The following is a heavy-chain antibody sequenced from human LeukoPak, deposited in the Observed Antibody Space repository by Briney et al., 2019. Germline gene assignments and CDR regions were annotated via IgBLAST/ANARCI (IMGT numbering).Heavy chain of an antibody. CDR2: VREDGSAK. CDR3: ARDRDTAMVGGHDY. D-gene: IGHD5-18*01. CDR1: GFTFINYR. V-gene: IGHV3-7*01. J-gene: IGHJ4*02. Sequence: PGGSLRLFCAAYGFTFINYRMSWVRQAPGKGLEWVANVREDGSAKYYVDSVKGRFTISRDNAEKSLYLEMDSLRVEDTAVYYCARDRDTAMVGGHDYWGQGTLVTVSS.